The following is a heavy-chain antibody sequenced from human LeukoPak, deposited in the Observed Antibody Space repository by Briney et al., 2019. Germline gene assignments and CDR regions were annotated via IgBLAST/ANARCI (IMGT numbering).Heavy chain of an antibody. J-gene: IGHJ4*02. V-gene: IGHV3-43D*03. Sequence: GGSLRLSCAASGFTFDDYAMHWVRQAPGKGLEWVSLISWDSGSIYYADSVKGRFTISRDNSKNSLYLQMNSLRGEDTALYYCAKAKYSSTWFSSPDYWGQGTLVTVSS. CDR2: ISWDSGSI. CDR3: AKAKYSSTWFSSPDY. D-gene: IGHD6-13*01. CDR1: GFTFDDYA.